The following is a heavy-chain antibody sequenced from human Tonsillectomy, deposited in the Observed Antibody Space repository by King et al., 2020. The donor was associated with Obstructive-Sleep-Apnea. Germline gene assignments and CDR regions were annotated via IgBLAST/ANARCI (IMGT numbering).Heavy chain of an antibody. J-gene: IGHJ4*02. CDR3: ARDGQWLVPSHYFDY. Sequence: VQLVESGGGVVQPGRSLRLSCAASGFTCSSYAMHWVRQAPGKGLEWVAVISYYGSNKYYADSVKGRFTISRYNSNKTLYLQMNSLRAEDTAVYYCARDGQWLVPSHYFDYWGQGTLVTVSS. V-gene: IGHV3-30-3*01. CDR2: ISYYGSNK. CDR1: GFTCSSYA. D-gene: IGHD6-19*01.